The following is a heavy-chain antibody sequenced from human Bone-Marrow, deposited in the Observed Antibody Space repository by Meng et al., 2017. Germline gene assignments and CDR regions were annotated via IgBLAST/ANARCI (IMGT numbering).Heavy chain of an antibody. CDR3: ARGQYFSWWELLPAFWFDP. D-gene: IGHD1-26*01. Sequence: QVPRQGSGPGVVQPPGTLSLTCAVYGGSISSSNWWSCVPQPPGRGLEWIGEIYHSGSTNYNPSLKSRVTISVDKSKNQFSLKLSSVTAADTAVYYCARGQYFSWWELLPAFWFDPWGQGTLVTVSS. V-gene: IGHV4-4*03. J-gene: IGHJ5*02. CDR2: IYHSGST. CDR1: GGSISSSNW.